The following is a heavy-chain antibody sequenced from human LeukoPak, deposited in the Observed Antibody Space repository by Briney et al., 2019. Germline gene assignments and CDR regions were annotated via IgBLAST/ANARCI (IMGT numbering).Heavy chain of an antibody. CDR2: IRYDGSNK. CDR3: AKGGGYEAQYYYYYLDV. D-gene: IGHD5-12*01. CDR1: GFTFSSYG. V-gene: IGHV3-30*02. Sequence: GGSLRLSCAASGFTFSSYGMHWVCQAPGKGLEWVAFIRYDGSNKYYADSVKGRFTISRDNSKNTLYLQMKSLRAEDTAVYYCAKGGGYEAQYYYYYLDVWGKGTTVTISS. J-gene: IGHJ6*03.